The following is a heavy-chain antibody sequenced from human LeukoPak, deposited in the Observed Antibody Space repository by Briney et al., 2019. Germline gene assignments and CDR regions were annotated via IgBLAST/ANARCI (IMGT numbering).Heavy chain of an antibody. CDR2: IYYSGST. D-gene: IGHD3-3*01. J-gene: IGHJ5*02. CDR3: ARGYDFWSGPNWFDP. Sequence: PSETLSLTCTVSGGSLSSYYWSWIRQPPGKGLEGIGYIYYSGSTNYNPSLKSRVTISVDTSKNQFSLKLSSVTAADTAVYYCARGYDFWSGPNWFDPWGQGTLVTVSS. CDR1: GGSLSSYY. V-gene: IGHV4-59*01.